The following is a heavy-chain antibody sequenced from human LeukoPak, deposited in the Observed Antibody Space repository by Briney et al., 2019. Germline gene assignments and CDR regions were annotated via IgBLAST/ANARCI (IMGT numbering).Heavy chain of an antibody. J-gene: IGHJ4*02. CDR3: ASGRQLGY. Sequence: GGSLRLSCAASGFTFSNYWMSWVRQAPGKGLEWVANMKEDGSEKYYVDSVKGRFTISRDNARNSLYLQMNSLRAEDTAVYYCASGRQLGYWGQGTLVTVSS. CDR2: MKEDGSEK. D-gene: IGHD6-13*01. CDR1: GFTFSNYW. V-gene: IGHV3-7*01.